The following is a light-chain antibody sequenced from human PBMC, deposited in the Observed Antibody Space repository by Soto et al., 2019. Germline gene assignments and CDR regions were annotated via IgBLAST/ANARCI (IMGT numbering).Light chain of an antibody. CDR3: QSYDTSLSGPL. CDR1: SSNIGAGSD. Sequence: QSVLTQPPSVSGAPGQGVTISCTGSSSNIGAGSDVHWYQQLPGTAPKLLIFAPNSRPSGVPDRFSGSTSGTSASLAITGLQADDEADYYCQSYDTSLSGPLFGGGTKVTVL. CDR2: APN. V-gene: IGLV1-40*01. J-gene: IGLJ2*01.